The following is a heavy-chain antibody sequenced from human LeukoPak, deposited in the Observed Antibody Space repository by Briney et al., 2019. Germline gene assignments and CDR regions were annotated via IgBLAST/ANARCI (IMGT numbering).Heavy chain of an antibody. J-gene: IGHJ3*02. D-gene: IGHD6-13*01. CDR1: GFTFSSYA. CDR3: ARGGSSSWYWGAFDI. CDR2: ISYDGSNK. V-gene: IGHV3-30-3*01. Sequence: PGRSLRLSCAASGFTFSSYAMHWVRQAPGKGLEWVAVISYDGSNKYYADSVKGRFTISRDNAKNSLYLQMNSLRAEDTAVYYCARGGSSSWYWGAFDIWGQGTMVTVSS.